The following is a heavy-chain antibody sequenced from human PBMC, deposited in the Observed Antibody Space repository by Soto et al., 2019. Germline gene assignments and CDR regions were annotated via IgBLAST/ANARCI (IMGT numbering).Heavy chain of an antibody. Sequence: PGESLKISCKGSGYSFTSYWISWVRQMPGKGLEWMGKIDPSDSYTNYSPSFQGHVTISADKSISTAYLQWSSLKASDTAMYYCARLKALMDGSGSFLSFDPWGQGTLVTVSS. CDR1: GYSFTSYW. J-gene: IGHJ5*02. CDR2: IDPSDSYT. CDR3: ARLKALMDGSGSFLSFDP. V-gene: IGHV5-10-1*01. D-gene: IGHD3-10*01.